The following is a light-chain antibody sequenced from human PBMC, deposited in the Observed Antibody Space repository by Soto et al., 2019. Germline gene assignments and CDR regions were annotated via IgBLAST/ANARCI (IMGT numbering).Light chain of an antibody. CDR3: SSYTSSSTLAVV. CDR2: EVS. Sequence: QSALTQPASVSGSPGQSINISCTGTSSDVGGYNYVSWYQQHPGKAPKLMIYEVSNRPSGVSNRFSGSKSGNTASLTISGLQAEDEADYYCSSYTSSSTLAVVFGGGTKLTVL. J-gene: IGLJ2*01. V-gene: IGLV2-14*01. CDR1: SSDVGGYNY.